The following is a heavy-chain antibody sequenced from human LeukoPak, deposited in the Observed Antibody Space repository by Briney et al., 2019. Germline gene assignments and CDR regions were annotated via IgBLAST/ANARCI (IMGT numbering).Heavy chain of an antibody. J-gene: IGHJ3*02. V-gene: IGHV3-74*01. D-gene: IGHD4-17*01. CDR1: GFTFRNYW. CDR2: INSDGSST. Sequence: PGGSLRLSCAASGFTFRNYWMHWVRQAPGKGLVWVSRINSDGSSTSYADSVKGRFTISRDNAKNTLYLQMNSRRAEDTAMYYCTRGDYGAYGYDAFDIWGQGTMVTVSS. CDR3: TRGDYGAYGYDAFDI.